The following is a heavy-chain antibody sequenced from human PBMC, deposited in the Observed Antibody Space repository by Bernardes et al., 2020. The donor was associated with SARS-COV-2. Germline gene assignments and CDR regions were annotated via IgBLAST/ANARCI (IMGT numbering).Heavy chain of an antibody. J-gene: IGHJ4*02. D-gene: IGHD3-3*01. V-gene: IGHV3-33*06. Sequence: LRLSCAASGFTFSSYGMHWVRQAPGKGLEWVAVIWYDGSNKYYADSVKGRFTISRDNSKNTLYLQMNSQRAEDTAVYYCAKREYYDFWSGPIDYWGQGTLVTVSS. CDR3: AKREYYDFWSGPIDY. CDR2: IWYDGSNK. CDR1: GFTFSSYG.